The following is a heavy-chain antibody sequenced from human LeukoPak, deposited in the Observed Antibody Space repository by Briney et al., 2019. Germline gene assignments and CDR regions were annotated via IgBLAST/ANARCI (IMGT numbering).Heavy chain of an antibody. D-gene: IGHD3-10*01. CDR1: GFPFKGYW. CDR2: IKPDGSET. V-gene: IGHV3-7*01. J-gene: IGHJ4*02. Sequence: GGSPRLSCVASGFPFKGYWMTWVRQSPGKGLDWVANIKPDGSETNYLDSVKGRFTISRDNARDSLFLEMNNLRVDDTAVYYCARDGGELWPLDEWGQGILVTVSS. CDR3: ARDGGELWPLDE.